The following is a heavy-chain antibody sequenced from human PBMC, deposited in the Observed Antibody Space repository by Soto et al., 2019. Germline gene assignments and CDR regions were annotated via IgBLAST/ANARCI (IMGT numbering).Heavy chain of an antibody. V-gene: IGHV3-21*01. CDR3: AGPRAYDSSGYYYGYGMDV. D-gene: IGHD3-22*01. CDR2: ISSSSSYI. Sequence: EVQLVESGGGLVKPGGSLRLSCAASGFTFSSYSMNWVRQAPGKGLEWVSSISSSSSYIYYADSVKGRFTISRDNAKNSLYLQMNSLRAEDTAVYYCAGPRAYDSSGYYYGYGMDVWGQGPTVTVSS. J-gene: IGHJ6*02. CDR1: GFTFSSYS.